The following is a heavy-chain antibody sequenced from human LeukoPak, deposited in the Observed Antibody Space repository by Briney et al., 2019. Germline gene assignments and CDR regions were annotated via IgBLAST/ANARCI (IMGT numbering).Heavy chain of an antibody. J-gene: IGHJ3*01. CDR3: ARHFWFSGNYPYAFDV. CDR1: GGSISSHTYY. Sequence: PSETLSLTCTVSGGSISSHTYYWGWIRQPPGKGLEWIGDIYYGGTTYYNPSLKSRVSISLDTSKMQLSLRLRSVTAADTAVYYCARHFWFSGNYPYAFDVWGQGTTVTVSS. V-gene: IGHV4-39*01. D-gene: IGHD1-26*01. CDR2: IYYGGTT.